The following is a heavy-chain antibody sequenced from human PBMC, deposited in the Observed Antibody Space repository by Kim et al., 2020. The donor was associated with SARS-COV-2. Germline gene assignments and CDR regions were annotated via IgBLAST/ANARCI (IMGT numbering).Heavy chain of an antibody. J-gene: IGHJ4*02. CDR3: ARDRVSWLRVGEPHY. D-gene: IGHD3-16*01. Sequence: ADAVKVRFTISRDNSKNTLYLQMNRLRAEDTAVYYCARDRVSWLRVGEPHYWGQGTLVTVSS. V-gene: IGHV3-23*01.